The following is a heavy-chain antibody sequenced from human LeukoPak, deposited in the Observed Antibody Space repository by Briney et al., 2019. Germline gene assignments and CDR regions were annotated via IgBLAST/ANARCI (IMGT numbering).Heavy chain of an antibody. CDR3: ARKHYYDSSGFFPPMDY. J-gene: IGHJ4*02. CDR2: IYSGGST. Sequence: GGSLTLSCAASGFTVSSNSMSWVRHAPGKGLEWVSVIYSGGSTFYADSVKGRFTISRDNSKNTLYLQMNSLRAEDTAVYYCARKHYYDSSGFFPPMDYWGQGTLVTVSS. D-gene: IGHD3-22*01. CDR1: GFTVSSNS. V-gene: IGHV3-66*01.